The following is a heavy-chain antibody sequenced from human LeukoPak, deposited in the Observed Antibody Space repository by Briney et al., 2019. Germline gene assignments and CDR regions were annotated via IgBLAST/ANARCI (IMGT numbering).Heavy chain of an antibody. CDR2: ISGSGGST. V-gene: IGHV3-23*01. CDR1: GFTFSSYA. Sequence: GGSLRLSCAASGFTFSSYAMSWVRQAPGKGLEWVSAISGSGGSTYYADSVKGRFTISRDNSKNTLYLQMNSLRAEDTAVYYCAKTQGGFGELSIDYWGQGTLVTVSS. D-gene: IGHD3-10*01. J-gene: IGHJ4*02. CDR3: AKTQGGFGELSIDY.